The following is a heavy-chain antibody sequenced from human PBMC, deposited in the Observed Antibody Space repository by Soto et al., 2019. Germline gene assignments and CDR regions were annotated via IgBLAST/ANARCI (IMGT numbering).Heavy chain of an antibody. Sequence: QLQLVQSGTEVKEPGSSVKVSCKASGGTFSTSSFVWVLQGPGQGLEWMGGIIPIFTRTNFAQKFQGRVTLSEDESTRTTYLELRSLTSEDTAIYFCARDVVRSTAGDSWGQGTLVTVSS. D-gene: IGHD2-15*01. V-gene: IGHV1-69*01. CDR1: GGTFSTSS. CDR2: IIPIFTRT. CDR3: ARDVVRSTAGDS. J-gene: IGHJ4*02.